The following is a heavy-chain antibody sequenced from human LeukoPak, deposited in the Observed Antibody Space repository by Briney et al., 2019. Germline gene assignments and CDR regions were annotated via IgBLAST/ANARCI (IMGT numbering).Heavy chain of an antibody. CDR3: AKDIVGYYDSRVFDY. CDR2: ISWNSGSI. D-gene: IGHD3-22*01. CDR1: GFTFDDYA. J-gene: IGHJ4*02. V-gene: IGHV3-9*01. Sequence: GRSLRLSCAASGFTFDDYAMHWVRQAPGKGLEWVSGISWNSGSIGYAGSAKGRFTISRDNAKNSLYLQMNSLRAEDTALYYCAKDIVGYYDSRVFDYWGQGTLVTVSS.